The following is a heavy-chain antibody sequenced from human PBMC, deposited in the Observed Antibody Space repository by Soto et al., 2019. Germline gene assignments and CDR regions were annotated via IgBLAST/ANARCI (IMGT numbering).Heavy chain of an antibody. Sequence: PGGALRLSCAASGFTFRSYSMNWVRPAPGEGVEWVSSISSSSSYIYYADSVKGRFTISRDNAKNSLYLQMNSLRAEDTAVYYCARDVVVADSSGYPTYYYYGMDVWGQGTTVTVS. CDR2: ISSSSSYI. CDR3: ARDVVVADSSGYPTYYYYGMDV. D-gene: IGHD3-22*01. CDR1: GFTFRSYS. V-gene: IGHV3-21*01. J-gene: IGHJ6*02.